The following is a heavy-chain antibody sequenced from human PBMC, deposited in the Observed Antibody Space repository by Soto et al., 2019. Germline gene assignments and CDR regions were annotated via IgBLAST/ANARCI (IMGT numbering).Heavy chain of an antibody. CDR1: GGSISSSSYY. V-gene: IGHV4-39*07. D-gene: IGHD2-21*02. CDR3: AREYGGNSNWFDP. CDR2: IYYSGST. Sequence: SETLSLTCTVSGGSISSSSYYWGWIRQPPGKGLEWIGSIYYSGSTYYNPSLKSRVTISVDTSKNQLSLKLSSVTAADTAVYYCAREYGGNSNWFDPWGQGTLVTVSS. J-gene: IGHJ5*02.